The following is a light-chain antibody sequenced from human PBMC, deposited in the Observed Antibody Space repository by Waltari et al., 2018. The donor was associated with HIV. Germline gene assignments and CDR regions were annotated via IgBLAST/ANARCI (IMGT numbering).Light chain of an antibody. V-gene: IGLV3-21*02. CDR2: DDR. Sequence: SYLLTQPPSVSLAPGLTARTTCAWANLETTSVHWYQQDPGQAPVLVVYDDRDRPSGIPERFSGSNSGNTATLTVSRVEVGDEADYYCQVWDGSSDHWVFGGGTKLTVL. CDR3: QVWDGSSDHWV. J-gene: IGLJ3*02. CDR1: NLETTS.